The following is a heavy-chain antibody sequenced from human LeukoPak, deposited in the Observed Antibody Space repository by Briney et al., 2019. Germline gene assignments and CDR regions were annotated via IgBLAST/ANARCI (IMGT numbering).Heavy chain of an antibody. Sequence: GESLKISCKGSGYSFTSYWIGWVRQMPGRGLEWMGIIYPGDSDTRYSPSFQGQVTISADKSISTAYLQWSSLKAPDTAMYYCARSGGKTYYYYYYGMDVWGQGTTVTVSS. CDR1: GYSFTSYW. J-gene: IGHJ6*02. D-gene: IGHD2-15*01. V-gene: IGHV5-51*01. CDR3: ARSGGKTYYYYYYGMDV. CDR2: IYPGDSDT.